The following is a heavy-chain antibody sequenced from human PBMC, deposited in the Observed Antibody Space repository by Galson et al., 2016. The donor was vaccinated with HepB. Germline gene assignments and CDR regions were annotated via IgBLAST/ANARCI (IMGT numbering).Heavy chain of an antibody. CDR3: ARDFEYRGSRSRYEDCFDP. J-gene: IGHJ5*02. CDR2: ISANEGDT. Sequence: SVKVSCKASGYSFTSYGISWVRQAPGQGLEWMGWISANEGDTNYARKFQGRVTLTTDTSTSTAYMELRSLNSDDPAVYYCARDFEYRGSRSRYEDCFDPWGQGTLVTVFS. V-gene: IGHV1-18*01. CDR1: GYSFTSYG. D-gene: IGHD2-2*01.